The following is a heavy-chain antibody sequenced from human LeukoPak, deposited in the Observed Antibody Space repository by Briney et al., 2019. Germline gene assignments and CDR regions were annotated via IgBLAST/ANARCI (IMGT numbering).Heavy chain of an antibody. Sequence: SETLSLTCAVSGGSISNYYWNWIRQPPGKGLEWIGHIQNSGTSNYNPSLKSRVTTSVDPSENQFSLKLTSVTAADTAVYYCARSSGPEWPLSYWGQGTLVAVSS. CDR2: IQNSGTS. V-gene: IGHV4-59*01. CDR3: ARSSGPEWPLSY. CDR1: GGSISNYY. J-gene: IGHJ4*02. D-gene: IGHD3-3*01.